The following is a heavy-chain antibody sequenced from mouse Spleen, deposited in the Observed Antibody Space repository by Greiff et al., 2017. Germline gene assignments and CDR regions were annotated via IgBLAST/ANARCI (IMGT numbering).Heavy chain of an antibody. CDR3: ARSYGNPGYWDLDV. CDR2: IHPNSGST. CDR1: GYTFTSYW. V-gene: IGHV1-64*01. D-gene: IGHD2-1*01. Sequence: QVQLQQPGAELVKPGASVKLSCKASGYTFTSYWMHWVKQRPGQGLEWIGMIHPNSGSTNYNEKFKSKATLTVDKSSSTAYMQLSSLTSEDSAVYYCARSYGNPGYWDLDVWGTGTTVTVSS. J-gene: IGHJ1*03.